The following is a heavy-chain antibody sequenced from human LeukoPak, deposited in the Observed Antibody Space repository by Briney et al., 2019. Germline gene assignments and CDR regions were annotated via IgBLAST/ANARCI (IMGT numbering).Heavy chain of an antibody. J-gene: IGHJ4*02. CDR3: ARGAWGYYYGSGSYYNYFDY. CDR2: IYYSGST. V-gene: IGHV4-39*07. Sequence: PSETLSLTCTVSGGSISSSSYYWGWIRQPPGKGLEWIGSIYYSGSTNYNPSLKSRVTISVDTSKNQFSLKLSSVTAADTAVCYCARGAWGYYYGSGSYYNYFDYWDQGTLVTVSS. CDR1: GGSISSSSYY. D-gene: IGHD3-10*01.